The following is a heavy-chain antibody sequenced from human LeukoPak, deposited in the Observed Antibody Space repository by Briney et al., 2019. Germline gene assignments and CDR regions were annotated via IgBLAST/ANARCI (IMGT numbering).Heavy chain of an antibody. CDR3: ARTSWNDVPYLDY. CDR2: ISSSGSTI. J-gene: IGHJ4*02. D-gene: IGHD1-1*01. CDR1: GFTFSSYE. V-gene: IGHV3-48*03. Sequence: GGSPRLSCAASGFTFSSYEMNWVRQAPGKGLEWVSYISSSGSTIYHADSVKGRFTISRDNAKNSLYLQMNSLRAEDTAVYYCARTSWNDVPYLDYWGQGTLVTVSS.